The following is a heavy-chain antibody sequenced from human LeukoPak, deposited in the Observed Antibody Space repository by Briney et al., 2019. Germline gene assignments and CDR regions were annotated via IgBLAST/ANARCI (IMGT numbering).Heavy chain of an antibody. CDR1: GGSISSYY. D-gene: IGHD5-12*01. V-gene: IGHV4-59*01. CDR3: ASGWLFFDY. CDR2: IYYSGST. J-gene: IGHJ4*02. Sequence: SETLSLTCTVSGGSISSYYWSWTRQPPGKGLEWIGYIYYSGSTNYNPSLKSRVTISVDTSKNQFSLKLSSVTAADTAVYYCASGWLFFDYWGQATLVTVSS.